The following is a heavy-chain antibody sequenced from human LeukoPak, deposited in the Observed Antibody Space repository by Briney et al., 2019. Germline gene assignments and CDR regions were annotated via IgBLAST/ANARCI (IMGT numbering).Heavy chain of an antibody. J-gene: IGHJ4*02. V-gene: IGHV3-11*01. CDR2: IGSNTKIV. CDR3: AGDGHKGTDRDF. D-gene: IGHD1-14*01. Sequence: GGSLRLSCAASGFTFSEYYMDWIRQAPGKGLEWLADIGSNTKIVHYADSVKGRFTISRDHTRNSLFLQMNSRGTEDAAVYYCAGDGHKGTDRDFWGQGTLVTVSS. CDR1: GFTFSEYY.